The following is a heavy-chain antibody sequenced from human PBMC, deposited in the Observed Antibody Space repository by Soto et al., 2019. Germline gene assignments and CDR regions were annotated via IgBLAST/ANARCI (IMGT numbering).Heavy chain of an antibody. CDR1: GYTFTSYG. D-gene: IGHD3-22*01. CDR3: ARVVRSGYHLDY. J-gene: IGHJ4*02. Sequence: QVQLVQSGAEVKKPGASVKVSCKASGYTFTSYGISWVRQAPGQGLEWMGWISAYNVNTNYAQNLQGRVTMTTDTSTSKAYMELRSLTSDDTAVYYCARVVRSGYHLDYWGQGTLVTVSS. CDR2: ISAYNVNT. V-gene: IGHV1-18*01.